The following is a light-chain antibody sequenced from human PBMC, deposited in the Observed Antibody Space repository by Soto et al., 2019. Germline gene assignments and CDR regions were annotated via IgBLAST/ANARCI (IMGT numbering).Light chain of an antibody. CDR3: SSYTSSSTYV. Sequence: QSVLTQPASVSGSPGQSITISCTGTSSDVGVYNYVSWYRQHPGKAPKLMIYEVSYRPSGVSNRFSGSKSGNTVSLTISGLQAEDEADYYCSSYTSSSTYVFGTGTKVTVL. CDR2: EVS. V-gene: IGLV2-14*01. CDR1: SSDVGVYNY. J-gene: IGLJ1*01.